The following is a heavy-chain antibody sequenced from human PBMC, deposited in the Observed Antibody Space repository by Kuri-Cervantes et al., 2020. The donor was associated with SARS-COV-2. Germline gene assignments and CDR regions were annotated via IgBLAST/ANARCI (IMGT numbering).Heavy chain of an antibody. D-gene: IGHD6-6*01. CDR2: IYPGDSDT. Sequence: KVSCKGSGYSFTSYWIGWVRQMPGKGLEWMGIIYPGDSDTRYSPSFQGQVTISADKSISTAYLQWSSLKASDTAMYYCARSKIAARPNNWFDPWGQGTLVTVSS. J-gene: IGHJ5*02. CDR1: GYSFTSYW. V-gene: IGHV5-51*01. CDR3: ARSKIAARPNNWFDP.